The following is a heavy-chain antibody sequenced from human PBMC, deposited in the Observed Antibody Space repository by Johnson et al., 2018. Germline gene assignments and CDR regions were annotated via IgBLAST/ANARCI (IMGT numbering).Heavy chain of an antibody. CDR2: ISSSSTYI. D-gene: IGHD3-3*01. CDR1: GFTSSTYS. CDR3: ASREWCAYYYHGMDV. J-gene: IGHJ6*02. V-gene: IGHV3-21*01. Sequence: EVQLVESGGGLVKPGGSLRLSCVASGFTSSTYSMNWVRQAPGEGLEWVSSISSSSTYINYADSVKGRFTISRDDAKNSVYLQMNSLRAEDTAGYYCASREWCAYYYHGMDVWGQGTTVTVSS.